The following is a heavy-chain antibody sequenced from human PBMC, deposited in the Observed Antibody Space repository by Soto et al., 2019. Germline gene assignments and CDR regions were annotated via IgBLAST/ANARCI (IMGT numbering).Heavy chain of an antibody. V-gene: IGHV4-4*02. CDR1: SGSISSSNW. Sequence: QVQLQESGPGLVKPSGTLSLTCAVSSGSISSSNWWSWVRQPPGKGLEWIGEIYHSGSANYNPSLKSRVTISVDKSKNQFSLKLSAVTAADTAVYYCARVTRYFDWGGFYFDYWGQGTLVTVSS. CDR2: IYHSGSA. D-gene: IGHD3-9*01. J-gene: IGHJ4*02. CDR3: ARVTRYFDWGGFYFDY.